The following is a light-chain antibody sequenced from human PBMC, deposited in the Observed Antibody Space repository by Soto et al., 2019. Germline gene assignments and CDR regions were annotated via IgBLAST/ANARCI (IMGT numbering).Light chain of an antibody. CDR3: QQYNNWPRT. Sequence: DIQMTQTPSSLSASVGGRCTITFRASQSISSYLNWYQQKPGKAPKLLIYAASSLQSGVPSRFSGSGSGTDFTLTISSLQSEDFAVYYCQQYNNWPRTFGQGTKVDI. V-gene: IGKV1-39*01. CDR2: AAS. J-gene: IGKJ1*01. CDR1: QSISSY.